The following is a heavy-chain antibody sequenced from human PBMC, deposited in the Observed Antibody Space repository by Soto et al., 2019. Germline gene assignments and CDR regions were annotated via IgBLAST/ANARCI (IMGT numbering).Heavy chain of an antibody. CDR3: ARDWGHSPGYCTNGVCRIRDNNWFDP. V-gene: IGHV4-31*03. CDR2: IYYSGST. CDR1: GGSISSGGYY. J-gene: IGHJ5*02. Sequence: SETLSLTCTVSGGSISSGGYYWSWIRQHSGKGLEWIGYIYYSGSTYYNPSLKSRVTISVDTSKNQFSLKLSSVTAADTAVYYCARDWGHSPGYCTNGVCRIRDNNWFDPWGQGTLVTVSS. D-gene: IGHD2-8*01.